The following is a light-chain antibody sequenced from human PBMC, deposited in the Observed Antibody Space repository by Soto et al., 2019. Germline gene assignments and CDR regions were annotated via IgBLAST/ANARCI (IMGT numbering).Light chain of an antibody. Sequence: QSALTQPPSASGTPGQRVTISCSGSTSDIETNMVTWYQQLPGTAPKLLIYGNNQRPSGVPDRFSGSKSGTSASLAISGLQSDDEADYYCAAWDDSLNAQLFGGGTKLTVL. CDR3: AAWDDSLNAQL. CDR1: TSDIETNM. V-gene: IGLV1-44*01. J-gene: IGLJ3*02. CDR2: GNN.